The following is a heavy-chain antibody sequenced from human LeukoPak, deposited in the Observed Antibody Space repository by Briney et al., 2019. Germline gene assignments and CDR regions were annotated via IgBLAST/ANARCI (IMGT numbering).Heavy chain of an antibody. J-gene: IGHJ4*02. CDR3: ARDPNGGHFDY. CDR1: GYTFSSYS. V-gene: IGHV1-46*01. Sequence: ASVKVSCKASGYTFSSYSMHWVRQAPGQGLEWMGIINPSGGSTSYAQKFQDRVTKTRDTSTSTVYMELSSLRSEDTAVYYCARDPNGGHFDYWGQGTLVTVSS. D-gene: IGHD4-23*01. CDR2: INPSGGST.